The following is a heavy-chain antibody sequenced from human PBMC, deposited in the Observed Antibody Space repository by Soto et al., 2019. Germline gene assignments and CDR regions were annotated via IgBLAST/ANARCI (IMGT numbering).Heavy chain of an antibody. CDR1: GFTFSSHW. CDR2: ISGSGGST. V-gene: IGHV3-21*01. CDR3: ARDTAMVYGFDY. D-gene: IGHD5-18*01. J-gene: IGHJ4*02. Sequence: GGSLRLSCAVSGFTFSSHWMHWVRQAPGKGLEWVSAISGSGGSTYYADSVKGRFTISRDNAKNSLYLQMNSLRAEDTAVYYCARDTAMVYGFDYWGQGTLVTLSS.